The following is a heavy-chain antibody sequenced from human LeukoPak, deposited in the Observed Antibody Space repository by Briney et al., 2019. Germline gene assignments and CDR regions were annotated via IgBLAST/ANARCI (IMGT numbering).Heavy chain of an antibody. CDR1: GGSISSSSYY. CDR2: IYYSGST. D-gene: IGHD2-15*01. CDR3: ARVDCSGGSCSTWFDY. V-gene: IGHV4-39*01. Sequence: SETLSLTCTVSGGSISSSSYYWGWIRLPPGKGLEWIGSIYYSGSTYYNPSLKSRVTISVDTSKNQFSLKLSSVTAADTAVYYCARVDCSGGSCSTWFDYWGQGTLVTVSS. J-gene: IGHJ4*02.